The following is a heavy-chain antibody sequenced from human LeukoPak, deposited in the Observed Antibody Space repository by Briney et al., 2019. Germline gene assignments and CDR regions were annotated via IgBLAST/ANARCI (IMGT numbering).Heavy chain of an antibody. J-gene: IGHJ4*02. D-gene: IGHD1-26*01. V-gene: IGHV3-30*04. CDR3: ANVGATISFDS. CDR2: ISYDGSNK. CDR1: GFTFSSYA. Sequence: GGSLRPSCAASGFTFSSYAMHWVRQAPGKGLEWVALISYDGSNKYYADSVKGRFTISRDNSKNTLYLQMNSLRAEDTALYYCANVGATISFDSWGQETLVTVSS.